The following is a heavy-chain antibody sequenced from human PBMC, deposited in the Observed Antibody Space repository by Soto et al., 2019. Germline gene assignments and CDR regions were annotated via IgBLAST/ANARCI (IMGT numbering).Heavy chain of an antibody. V-gene: IGHV3-11*04. J-gene: IGHJ3*02. CDR1: GFIFSDYF. D-gene: IGHD2-2*01. CDR3: ARAQYLADDAFDI. Sequence: GGSLRLSCEATGFIFSDYFMSWIRQTPGKGLEWISYISSSGSTISYADSVKGRFTISRDNAKNTLYLQMNSLRADDTAVYYCARAQYLADDAFDIWGQGAMVTVSS. CDR2: ISSSGSTI.